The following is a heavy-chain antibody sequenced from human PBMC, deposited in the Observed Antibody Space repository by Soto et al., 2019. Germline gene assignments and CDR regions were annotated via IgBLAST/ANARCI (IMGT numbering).Heavy chain of an antibody. CDR1: GFTFTKYW. CDR2: IKQDGSEK. CDR3: ARGGDKGPVVVIATKYFQY. J-gene: IGHJ1*01. D-gene: IGHD2-21*01. V-gene: IGHV3-7*01. Sequence: EVQLVESGGGLVQPGGSLRLSCTASGFTFTKYWMSWVRQAPGKGLEWVANIKQDGSEKYYVDSVKGRFTISRDNAKNSLYLQMNSLRAEDTAVYYCARGGDKGPVVVIATKYFQYWGQGTLVTVSS.